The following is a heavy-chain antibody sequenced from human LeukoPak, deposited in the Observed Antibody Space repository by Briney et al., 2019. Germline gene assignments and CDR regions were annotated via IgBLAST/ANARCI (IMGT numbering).Heavy chain of an antibody. CDR2: IYYSGST. V-gene: IGHV4-39*01. CDR3: ASSYSSSRKVPEPNWFDP. CDR1: GGSISNSSYY. Sequence: SETLSLTCTVSGGSISNSSYYWGWIRQPPGKGLEWIGSIYYSGSTYYSPSLKSRVTISVDTSKSQFSLKLSSVTAADTAVYYCASSYSSSRKVPEPNWFDPWGQGTLVTVSS. D-gene: IGHD6-6*01. J-gene: IGHJ5*02.